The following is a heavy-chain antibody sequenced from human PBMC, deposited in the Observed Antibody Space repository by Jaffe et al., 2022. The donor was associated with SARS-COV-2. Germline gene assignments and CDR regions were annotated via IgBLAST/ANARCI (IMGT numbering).Heavy chain of an antibody. CDR1: GFTFSSYV. CDR2: MSGSGRST. CDR3: AKDSVGYLDSGSYQSPFDY. V-gene: IGHV3-23*01. Sequence: EVQLLESGGGLVQPGGSLRLSCAASGFTFSSYVMSWVRQAPGKGLEWVSAMSGSGRSTYYADSVKGRSTISRDNSKNTLYLQMNSVRADDTAVYYCAKDSVGYLDSGSYQSPFDYWGQGTLVTVSS. J-gene: IGHJ4*02. D-gene: IGHD1-26*01.